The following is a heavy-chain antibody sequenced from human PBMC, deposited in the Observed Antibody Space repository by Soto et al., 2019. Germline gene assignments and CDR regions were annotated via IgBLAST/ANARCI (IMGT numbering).Heavy chain of an antibody. CDR1: GFTFSSYA. D-gene: IGHD3-22*01. CDR3: ARVDYYDSSARTFDY. Sequence: GGSLRLSCAASGFTFSSYAMHWVRQAPGKGLEWVAVISYGGSNKYYADSVKGRFTVSRDNSKNTLYLQMNSLRAEDTAVYYCARVDYYDSSARTFDYWGQGTLVTVSS. V-gene: IGHV3-30-3*01. J-gene: IGHJ4*02. CDR2: ISYGGSNK.